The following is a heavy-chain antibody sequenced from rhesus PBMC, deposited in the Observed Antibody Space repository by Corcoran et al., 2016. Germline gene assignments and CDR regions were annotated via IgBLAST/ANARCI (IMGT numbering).Heavy chain of an antibody. D-gene: IGHD3-22*01. CDR3: ASVWSDYYVTIFDY. V-gene: IGHV4-165*01. CDR2: NGARRSSP. J-gene: IGHJ4*01. Sequence: QVQLQESGPELVKPSETLSLTCAVSGGSISSNYWSWIRQPPGKGVEWMGYNGARRSSPNYNPPLKSRVTISTDTSKNQFSLKRSSVTAADTAVYYCASVWSDYYVTIFDYWGQGVLVTVSS. CDR1: GGSISSNY.